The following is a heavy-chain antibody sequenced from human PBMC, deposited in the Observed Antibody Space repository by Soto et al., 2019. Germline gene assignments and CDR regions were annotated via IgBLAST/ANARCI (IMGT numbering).Heavy chain of an antibody. CDR2: IIPIFGTA. V-gene: IGHV1-69*13. CDR1: GGTFSSYA. CDR3: ARAPSNGVWIGVGV. J-gene: IGHJ6*02. D-gene: IGHD2-8*01. Sequence: ASVKVSCKASGGTFSSYAISWVRQAPGQGLEWMGGIIPIFGTANYAQKFQGRVTITADESTSTAYMELSSLRSEDTAVYYCARAPSNGVWIGVGVWGQGTTVTVSS.